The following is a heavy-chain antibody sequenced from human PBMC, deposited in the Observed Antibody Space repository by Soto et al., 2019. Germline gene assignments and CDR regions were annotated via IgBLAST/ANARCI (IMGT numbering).Heavy chain of an antibody. CDR1: GGTFSSYA. Sequence: GASMKVSCKASGGTFSSYAISWVRQAPGQGLEWMGGIIPIFGTANYAQKFQGRVTITADESTSTAYMELSSLRSEDTAVYYCATEARVLRYFDWLLYAPQYYYGMDVWGQGTTVTVSS. V-gene: IGHV1-69*13. CDR2: IIPIFGTA. CDR3: ATEARVLRYFDWLLYAPQYYYGMDV. D-gene: IGHD3-9*01. J-gene: IGHJ6*02.